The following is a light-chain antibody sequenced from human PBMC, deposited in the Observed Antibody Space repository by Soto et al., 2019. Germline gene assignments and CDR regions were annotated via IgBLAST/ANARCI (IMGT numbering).Light chain of an antibody. CDR2: DAS. J-gene: IGKJ1*01. CDR1: QSISGY. CDR3: QPSYSKPWT. Sequence: DIQVTQSPSSLSASVGVRVTIGCLASQSISGYLNWYQQKPVKAPSLLIFDASSFQRGVPSRFNGRGSVEEYIHTIRSLQPEDVGTYHCQPSYSKPWTLAQG. V-gene: IGKV1-39*01.